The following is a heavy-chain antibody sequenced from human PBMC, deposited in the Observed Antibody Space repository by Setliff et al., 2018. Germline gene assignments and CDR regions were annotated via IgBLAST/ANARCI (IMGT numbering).Heavy chain of an antibody. D-gene: IGHD5-12*01. CDR3: ARGSGRRPIKN. CDR1: GGSFSGYY. V-gene: IGHV4-34*01. J-gene: IGHJ4*02. Sequence: SETLSLTCAVYGGSFSGYYWSWIRQPPGKGLEWIGEINHSGSTNYNPSLKSRVTMTTDTSTSTAYMELSSLRSEDTAVYYCARGSGRRPIKNWGQGTLVTVSS. CDR2: INHSGST.